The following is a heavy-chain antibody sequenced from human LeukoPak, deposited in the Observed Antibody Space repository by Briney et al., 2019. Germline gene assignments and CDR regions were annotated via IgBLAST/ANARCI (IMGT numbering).Heavy chain of an antibody. CDR2: INSDGSST. CDR1: GFTFSSYW. Sequence: GGSLRLSCAASGFTFSSYWMHWVRQAPGKGLVWVSRINSDGSSTSYGDSMKGRFTISRDNAKNTLYLQMNSLRAEDTAVYYCARTGVVVTLGHHYYYMDVCGKGTTVTVSS. J-gene: IGHJ6*03. D-gene: IGHD2-21*02. CDR3: ARTGVVVTLGHHYYYMDV. V-gene: IGHV3-74*01.